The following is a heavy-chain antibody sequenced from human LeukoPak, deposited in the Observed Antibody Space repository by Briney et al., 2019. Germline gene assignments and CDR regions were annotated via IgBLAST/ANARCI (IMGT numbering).Heavy chain of an antibody. CDR2: IHTSGIT. CDR1: GGSISNYY. J-gene: IGHJ4*02. CDR3: ATYTAYRGDF. V-gene: IGHV4-4*07. Sequence: ASETLSLTCTVSGGSISNYYWSWIQQPAGKGLEWIGHIHTSGITNFNPSLKSRATMSIDTSKNQFSLKLSSVTAADTAIYYCATYTAYRGDFWGQGTLVTVSS. D-gene: IGHD3-16*01.